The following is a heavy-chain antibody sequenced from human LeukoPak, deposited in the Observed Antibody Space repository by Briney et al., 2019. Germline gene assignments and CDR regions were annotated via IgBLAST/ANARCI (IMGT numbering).Heavy chain of an antibody. CDR3: ARILWFGESTPFDY. V-gene: IGHV3-66*01. Sequence: PGGSLRLSCAASGFTVSTNYMSWVRQAPGKGLEWVSVIYSGGSTYYADSVKGRFTISRDNSKNTLYLQMNSLRAEDTAVYYCARILWFGESTPFDYWGQGTLVTVSS. CDR2: IYSGGST. D-gene: IGHD3-10*01. CDR1: GFTVSTNY. J-gene: IGHJ4*02.